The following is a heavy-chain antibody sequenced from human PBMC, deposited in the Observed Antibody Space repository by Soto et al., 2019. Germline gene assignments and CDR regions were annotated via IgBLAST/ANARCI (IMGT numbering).Heavy chain of an antibody. D-gene: IGHD2-2*01. CDR3: ARGYCSITSCSIFNY. V-gene: IGHV4-61*01. CDR1: GGSVSSGSFY. J-gene: IGHJ4*02. Sequence: XETLPLTCAVSGGSVSSGSFYWRWIRQPRGKGLEWIGYIYYSGTNTYNPSLKSRVTMSADTSRNQLSLRLSSVTAADTAVYYCARGYCSITSCSIFNYWGQGTQVTVSS. CDR2: IYYSGTN.